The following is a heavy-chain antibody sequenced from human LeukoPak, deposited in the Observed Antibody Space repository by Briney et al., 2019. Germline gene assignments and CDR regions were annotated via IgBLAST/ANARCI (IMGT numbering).Heavy chain of an antibody. CDR2: ISSSSSTI. J-gene: IGHJ4*02. D-gene: IGHD2-21*02. Sequence: GGSLRLSCAASGFTFSSYSMNWVRQAPGKGLEWVSYISSSSSTIYYADSVKGRFTISRDNAKNSLYLQMNSLRAEDTAVYYCARAYCGGDCYGDYWGQGTLVTVSS. CDR1: GFTFSSYS. CDR3: ARAYCGGDCYGDY. V-gene: IGHV3-48*04.